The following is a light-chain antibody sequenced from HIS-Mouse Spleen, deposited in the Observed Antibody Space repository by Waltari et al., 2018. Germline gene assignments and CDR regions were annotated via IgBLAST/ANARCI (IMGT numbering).Light chain of an antibody. CDR2: EVS. J-gene: IGLJ2*01. V-gene: IGLV2-8*01. CDR1: SSDVGGYNY. CDR3: SSYAGSNNLGV. Sequence: QSALTQPPSASGSPGQSVTISCTGTSSDVGGYNYVSWYQQHPGKAPKLLIYEVSKRPSGFPDRVSGSKPGNTASLTVSGLQAEDEADYYCSSYAGSNNLGVFGGGTKLTVL.